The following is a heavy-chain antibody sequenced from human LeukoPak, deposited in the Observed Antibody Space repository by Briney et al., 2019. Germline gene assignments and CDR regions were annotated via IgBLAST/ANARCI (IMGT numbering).Heavy chain of an antibody. CDR1: GFIFRNHW. CDR2: IKQGGNEK. Sequence: PGGSLRLSCAASGFIFRNHWMSWVRQVPGRGPEWVAHIKQGGNEKHYVDSVEGRFTLSRDDSKNSLYLQMNSLRVDDSAVYYCARGPNYGDRVDYFDYWGQGTLVTVSS. V-gene: IGHV3-7*01. D-gene: IGHD4-17*01. J-gene: IGHJ4*02. CDR3: ARGPNYGDRVDYFDY.